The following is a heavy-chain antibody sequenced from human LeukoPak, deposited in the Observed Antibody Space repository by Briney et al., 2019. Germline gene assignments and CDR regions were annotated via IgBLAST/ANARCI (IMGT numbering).Heavy chain of an antibody. CDR1: GFTFSSYG. J-gene: IGHJ4*02. D-gene: IGHD2-15*01. CDR2: IWNDGSNQ. V-gene: IGHV3-33*01. CDR3: ASLLGYCSGGSCYDFDY. Sequence: GGSLSLSCAASGFTFSSYGMHWVRQAPGKGLEWVVVIWNDGSNQYYVDSVKGRFTISSDNSKNTLYLQMNSLRAEDTAVYYCASLLGYCSGGSCYDFDYWGQGTLVTVSS.